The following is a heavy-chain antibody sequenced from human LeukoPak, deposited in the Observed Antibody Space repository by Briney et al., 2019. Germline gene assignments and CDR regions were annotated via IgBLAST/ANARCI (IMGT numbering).Heavy chain of an antibody. CDR2: INPNSGGT. V-gene: IGHV1-2*02. Sequence: ASVKVSCKASGYTSTGYYMHWVRQAPGQGLEWMGWINPNSGGTNYAQKFQGRVTMTRDTSISTAYMELSRLRSDDTAVYYCARGGVRGVIYFDYWGQGTLVTVSS. D-gene: IGHD3-10*01. CDR3: ARGGVRGVIYFDY. CDR1: GYTSTGYY. J-gene: IGHJ4*02.